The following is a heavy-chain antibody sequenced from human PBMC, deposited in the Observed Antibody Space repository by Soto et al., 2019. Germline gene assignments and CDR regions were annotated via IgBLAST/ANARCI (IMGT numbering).Heavy chain of an antibody. CDR2: INPNSGDT. CDR3: ARGPGIAAAGKFDS. CDR1: GYTFTGYY. V-gene: IGHV1-2*02. Sequence: QVHLVQSGAEVKKPGASVKVSCKASGYTFTGYYMHWVRQAPGQGLEWMGWINPNSGDTNYAQKFQGRVTMTRDTSISTAYMDLSSLRSDDTAVYYCARGPGIAAAGKFDSWGQGTLLTVSS. D-gene: IGHD6-13*01. J-gene: IGHJ4*02.